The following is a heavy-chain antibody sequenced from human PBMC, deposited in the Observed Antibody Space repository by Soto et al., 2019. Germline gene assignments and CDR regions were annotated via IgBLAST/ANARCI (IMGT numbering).Heavy chain of an antibody. CDR2: ISISSRTI. CDR3: ARDNGIAGSFDP. Sequence: PGGSPSLSCASSGFPFRIYSFNWVRHPPGKWLEWVSYISISSRTIYYADSVKGRFTISRDDAKNSLYLQMNSLRDEDTSVHYCARDNGIAGSFDPWGQGNLVTGSS. CDR1: GFPFRIYS. J-gene: IGHJ5*02. D-gene: IGHD6-13*01. V-gene: IGHV3-48*02.